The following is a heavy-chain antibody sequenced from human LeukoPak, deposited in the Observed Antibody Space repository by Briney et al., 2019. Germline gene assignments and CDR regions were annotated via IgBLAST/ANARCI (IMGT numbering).Heavy chain of an antibody. J-gene: IGHJ4*02. CDR2: INHSGST. Sequence: SETLSLTCTVSGGSISSSSYYWGWIRQPPGKGLEWIGEINHSGSTNYNPSLKSRVTMSVDTSKNQFSLKLSSVTAADTAVYYCARDSGGSHKRYFDYWGQGTLVTVSS. CDR1: GGSISSSSYY. V-gene: IGHV4-39*07. CDR3: ARDSGGSHKRYFDY. D-gene: IGHD1-26*01.